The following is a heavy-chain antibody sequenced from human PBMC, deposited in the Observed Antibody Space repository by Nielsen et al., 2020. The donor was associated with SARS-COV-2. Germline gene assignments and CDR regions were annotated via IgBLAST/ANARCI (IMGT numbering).Heavy chain of an antibody. CDR1: GYTFTSYA. D-gene: IGHD1-26*01. J-gene: IGHJ3*02. V-gene: IGHV1-2*06. CDR3: ASRRFSGSRYRLDAFDI. CDR2: INPNSGGT. Sequence: ASVKVSCKASGYTFTSYAMNWVRQAPGQGLEWMGRINPNSGGTNYAQKFQGRVTMTRDTSISTAYMELSRLRSDDTAVYYCASRRFSGSRYRLDAFDIWGQGTMVTVSS.